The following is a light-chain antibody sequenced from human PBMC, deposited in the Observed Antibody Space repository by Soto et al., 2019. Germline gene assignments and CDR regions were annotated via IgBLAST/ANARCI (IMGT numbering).Light chain of an antibody. J-gene: IGKJ2*01. CDR2: GAS. Sequence: ETVMTQSRATLSVSPGERATLSCRASQSVNSKLAWYQQKPGQAPRLLIYGASTRATGIPARFSGSGSGTEFTLTINRLEPEDSAVYYCQQHTISMYTFGQGTKLEIK. CDR3: QQHTISMYT. CDR1: QSVNSK. V-gene: IGKV3D-15*01.